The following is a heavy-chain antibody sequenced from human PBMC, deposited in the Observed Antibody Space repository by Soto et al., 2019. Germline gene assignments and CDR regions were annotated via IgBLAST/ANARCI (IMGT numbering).Heavy chain of an antibody. Sequence: SETLSLTCTVSGGSISSYYWSWIRQPPGKGLEWIGYIYYSGGTNYNPSLKSRVTISVDTSKNQFSLKLSSVTAADTAVYYCARLTVNWFDPWGQGTLVTVSS. D-gene: IGHD2-21*02. J-gene: IGHJ5*02. CDR3: ARLTVNWFDP. CDR1: GGSISSYY. V-gene: IGHV4-59*08. CDR2: IYYSGGT.